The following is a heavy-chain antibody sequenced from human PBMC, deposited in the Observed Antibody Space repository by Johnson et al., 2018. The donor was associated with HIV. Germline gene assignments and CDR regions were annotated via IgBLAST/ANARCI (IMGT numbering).Heavy chain of an antibody. J-gene: IGHJ3*02. CDR2: IRYDGDIT. D-gene: IGHD3-3*01. V-gene: IGHV3-30*02. CDR3: AKGERYYNFWSGYHDAFAI. Sequence: QVQLVESGGGVVQPGGSLRLSCAASGFTFSNYGMHWVRQAPGKGLEWVAFIRYDGDITYYVDSVKGRFTISRDNSKSTLYLQMNSLRAEDTAVYYCAKGERYYNFWSGYHDAFAIWGRGTMVTVSS. CDR1: GFTFSNYG.